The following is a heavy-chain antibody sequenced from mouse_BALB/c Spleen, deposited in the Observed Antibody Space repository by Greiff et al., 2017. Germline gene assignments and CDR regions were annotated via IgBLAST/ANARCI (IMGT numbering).Heavy chain of an antibody. CDR2: ISSGGST. CDR3: ARDYEKGFDY. V-gene: IGHV5-6-5*01. Sequence: EVNVVESGGGLVKPGGSLKLSCAASGFTFSSYAMSWVRQTPEKRLEWVASISSGGSTYYPDSVKGRFTISRDNARNILYLQMSSLRSEDTAMYYCARDYEKGFDYWGQGTTLTVSS. J-gene: IGHJ2*01. CDR1: GFTFSSYA. D-gene: IGHD2-4*01.